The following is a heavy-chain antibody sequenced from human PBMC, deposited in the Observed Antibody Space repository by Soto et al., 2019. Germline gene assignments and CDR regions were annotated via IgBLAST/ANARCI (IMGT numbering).Heavy chain of an antibody. CDR3: VKVPYFDWLPPGMDV. D-gene: IGHD3-9*01. CDR2: ISSNGGST. Sequence: GGSLRLSCSASGFTFSSYAMHWVRQAPGKGLEYVSAISSNGGSTYYADSVKGRFTISRDNSKNTLYLQMSSLRAEDTAVYYCVKVPYFDWLPPGMDVWGQGTTVTVSS. V-gene: IGHV3-64D*06. CDR1: GFTFSSYA. J-gene: IGHJ6*02.